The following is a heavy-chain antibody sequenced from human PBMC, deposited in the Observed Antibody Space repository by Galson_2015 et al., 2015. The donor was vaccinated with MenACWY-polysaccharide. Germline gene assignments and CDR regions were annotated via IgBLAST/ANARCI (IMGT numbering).Heavy chain of an antibody. CDR3: ARNAASGLDY. J-gene: IGHJ4*01. Sequence: SVKVSCKASGYTFTNYYIHWVRQAPGQGLEWLGFINPSGGSTSYAQEFQGRVTMTRDTSTGTVYVDLSSLRSEDTAVYYCARNAASGLDYWGHGTLVTVSS. D-gene: IGHD3-10*01. CDR1: GYTFTNYY. V-gene: IGHV1-46*01. CDR2: INPSGGST.